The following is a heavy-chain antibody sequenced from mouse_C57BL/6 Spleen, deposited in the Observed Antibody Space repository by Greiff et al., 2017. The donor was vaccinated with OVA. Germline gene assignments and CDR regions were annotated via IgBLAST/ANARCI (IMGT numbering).Heavy chain of an antibody. J-gene: IGHJ4*01. CDR2: INYDGSST. D-gene: IGHD2-5*01. Sequence: DVKLVESEGGLVQPGSSMKLSCTASGFTFSDYYMAWVRQVPEKGLEWVANINYDGSSTYYLDSLKSRFIISRDNAKNILYLQMSSLKSEDTATYYCARESNYDYAMDYWGQGTSVTVSS. V-gene: IGHV5-16*01. CDR3: ARESNYDYAMDY. CDR1: GFTFSDYY.